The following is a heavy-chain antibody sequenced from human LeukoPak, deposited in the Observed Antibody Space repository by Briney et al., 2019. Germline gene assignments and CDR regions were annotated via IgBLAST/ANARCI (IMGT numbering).Heavy chain of an antibody. CDR3: ARVGSTAAAGTVDY. CDR1: GFSFSDYY. J-gene: IGHJ4*02. CDR2: ISPSSTHT. Sequence: PGGSLRLSCAASGFSFSDYYMTWIRQAPGKGLEWVSYISPSSTHTPYADSVKGRFTISRDNAENSLYLQMNRLRAEDTALYYCARVGSTAAAGTVDYWGQGTLVTVSS. V-gene: IGHV3-11*05. D-gene: IGHD6-13*01.